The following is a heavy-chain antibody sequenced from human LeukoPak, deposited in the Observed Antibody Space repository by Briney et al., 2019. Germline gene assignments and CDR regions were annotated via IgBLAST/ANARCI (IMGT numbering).Heavy chain of an antibody. CDR2: IWFDGKNE. D-gene: IGHD6-19*01. J-gene: IGHJ6*02. Sequence: GGSLRLSCAASGFTFSSYAMHWVRLAPGKGLEWVADIWFDGKNEHFAASVKGRFTISRDNPKKTMYLQINSLRAEDTAVYYCASQAVAGTLGYYYGMDVWGQGTTVTVSS. CDR3: ASQAVAGTLGYYYGMDV. CDR1: GFTFSSYA. V-gene: IGHV3-33*08.